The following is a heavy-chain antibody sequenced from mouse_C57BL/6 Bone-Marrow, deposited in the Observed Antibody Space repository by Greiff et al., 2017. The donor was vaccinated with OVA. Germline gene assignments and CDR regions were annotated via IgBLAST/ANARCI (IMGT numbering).Heavy chain of an antibody. CDR1: GFNIKDYY. Sequence: VQLQQSGAELVRPGASVKLSCTASGFNIKDYYMHWVKQRPEQGLEWIGWIDPENGDTEYASKFEGKATITADTSSNTAYLQLSSLTSEDTAVYYCTTDGSSYYWYFDVWGTGTTVTVSS. CDR2: IDPENGDT. J-gene: IGHJ1*03. CDR3: TTDGSSYYWYFDV. V-gene: IGHV14-4*01. D-gene: IGHD1-1*01.